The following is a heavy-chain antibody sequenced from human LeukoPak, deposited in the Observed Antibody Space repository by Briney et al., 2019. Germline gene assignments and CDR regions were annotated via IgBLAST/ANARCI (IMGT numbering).Heavy chain of an antibody. CDR2: ISSSSSYI. J-gene: IGHJ4*02. CDR3: ARDPVIGGSYFDY. Sequence: GRSLRLSCAASGFTFSSYSMNWVRQAPGKGLEWVSSISSSSSYIYYADSVKGRFTISRDNAKNSLYLQMNSLRAEDTAVYYCARDPVIGGSYFDYWGQGTLVTVSS. CDR1: GFTFSSYS. V-gene: IGHV3-21*01. D-gene: IGHD2-21*01.